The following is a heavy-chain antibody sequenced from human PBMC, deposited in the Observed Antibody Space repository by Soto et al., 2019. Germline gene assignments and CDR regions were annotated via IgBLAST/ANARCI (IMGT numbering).Heavy chain of an antibody. CDR2: VNPSGVST. V-gene: IGHV1-46*01. CDR3: ARSVAGTPPDY. CDR1: GYILSNYY. Sequence: GASVKVSCKTSGYILSNYYMHWVRQAPGQGLEWMGIVNPSGVSTSYAENFQGRVTVLRDTPRSTVHMELSSLRSEDTAVYYCARSVAGTPPDYCRQGTLVTVSS. D-gene: IGHD6-19*01. J-gene: IGHJ4*02.